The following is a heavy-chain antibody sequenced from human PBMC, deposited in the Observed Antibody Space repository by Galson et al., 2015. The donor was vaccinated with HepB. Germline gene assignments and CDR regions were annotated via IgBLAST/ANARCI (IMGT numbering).Heavy chain of an antibody. CDR2: IDWDDDK. V-gene: IGHV2-70*04. D-gene: IGHD5-12*01. Sequence: PALVKPTQTLTLTCTFSGFSLSTSEMRVSWIRQPPGKALEWLARIDWDDDKFYSTSLRTRLTISKDTSRNQVVLTMTDMDPVDTATYYCARIGPGNSGYESGYFDYWGQGILVTVSS. J-gene: IGHJ4*02. CDR1: GFSLSTSEMR. CDR3: ARIGPGNSGYESGYFDY.